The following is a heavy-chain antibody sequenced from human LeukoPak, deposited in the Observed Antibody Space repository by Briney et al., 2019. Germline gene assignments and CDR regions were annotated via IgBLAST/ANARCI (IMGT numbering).Heavy chain of an antibody. CDR1: GFTFSTYG. Sequence: GGSLRLSCAASGFTFSTYGMHWVRQAPGKGLEWVAFIRYDGNNKYYADSVMGRFTISRDNSKNTLYLQMNSLRAEDTAVYYCARGYSSGWYYFGYWGQGTLVTVSS. CDR2: IRYDGNNK. D-gene: IGHD6-19*01. J-gene: IGHJ4*02. CDR3: ARGYSSGWYYFGY. V-gene: IGHV3-30*02.